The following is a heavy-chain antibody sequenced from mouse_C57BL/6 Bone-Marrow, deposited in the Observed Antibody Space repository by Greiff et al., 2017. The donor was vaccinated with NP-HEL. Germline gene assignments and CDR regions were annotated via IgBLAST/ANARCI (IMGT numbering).Heavy chain of an antibody. CDR2: SDPSYSYT. J-gene: IGHJ4*01. Sequence: QVQLQQSGAELVRPGTSVKLSCKASGYTFTSYWMHWVKPRPGQGLEWIGVSDPSYSYTNYNQKFKGKATLTVDTSSSTAYMQLSSLTSEDSAVYYCARPSIYYDYVYAMDYWGQGTSVTVSS. V-gene: IGHV1-59*01. CDR1: GYTFTSYW. CDR3: ARPSIYYDYVYAMDY. D-gene: IGHD2-4*01.